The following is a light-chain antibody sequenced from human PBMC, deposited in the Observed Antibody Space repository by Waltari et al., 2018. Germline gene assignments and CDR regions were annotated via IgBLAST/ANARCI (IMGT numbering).Light chain of an antibody. CDR2: GAS. Sequence: EIVLTQSPGPLSLSPGERATPPCRASQSVGRTLAWYQQKPGQAPRLLMYGASSRATGTPDRVSGSGSGTDFSLTISRLEPEDFAVYYCQHYVRLPATFGQGTKVEIK. J-gene: IGKJ1*01. CDR1: QSVGRT. V-gene: IGKV3-20*01. CDR3: QHYVRLPAT.